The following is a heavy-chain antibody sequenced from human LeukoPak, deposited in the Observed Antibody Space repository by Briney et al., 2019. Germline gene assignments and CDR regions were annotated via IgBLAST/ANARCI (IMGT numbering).Heavy chain of an antibody. CDR1: GFTFSSYS. V-gene: IGHV3-21*01. D-gene: IGHD3-9*01. J-gene: IGHJ4*02. CDR2: ISSRCRYI. CDR3: ARIDILTAFDY. Sequence: GGPLRLFCAASGFTFSSYSMNGVRQAPGKALVWVSCISSRCRYIYYAESGKGRFTISKDKAKNSLYLQMNRLRAEDTAVYYCARIDILTAFDYWGQGTLVTVSS.